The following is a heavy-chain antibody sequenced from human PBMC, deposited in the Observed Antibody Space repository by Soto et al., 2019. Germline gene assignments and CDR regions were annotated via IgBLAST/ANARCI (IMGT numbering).Heavy chain of an antibody. Sequence: GASVKVSCKASGGTFSSYAISWVRQAPGQGLEWMGGIIPIFGTANYAQKFQGRVTITAYKSTSTAYMELSSLRSEDTAVYYCAREPHTIFGVVTSYGMDVWGQGTTVTVSS. CDR2: IIPIFGTA. CDR1: GGTFSSYA. V-gene: IGHV1-69*06. D-gene: IGHD3-3*01. J-gene: IGHJ6*02. CDR3: AREPHTIFGVVTSYGMDV.